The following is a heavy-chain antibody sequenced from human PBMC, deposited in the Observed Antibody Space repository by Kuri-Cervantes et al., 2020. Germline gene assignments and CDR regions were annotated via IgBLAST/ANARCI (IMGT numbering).Heavy chain of an antibody. J-gene: IGHJ6*03. CDR1: GGSVSSDNYY. D-gene: IGHD6-13*01. CDR3: ARGVTTGYSSSWYQAHYYYYMDV. V-gene: IGHV4-61*01. Sequence: SETLSLTCTVSGGSVSSDNYYWSWIRQSPGKGLEWIGYIFYSGSTYYNPSLKSRVTMSVDTSKNQFSLKLSSVTAADTAVYYCARGVTTGYSSSWYQAHYYYYMDVWGKGTTVTVSS. CDR2: IFYSGST.